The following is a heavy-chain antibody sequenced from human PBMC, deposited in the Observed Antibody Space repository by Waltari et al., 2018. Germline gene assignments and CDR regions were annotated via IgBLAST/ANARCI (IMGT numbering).Heavy chain of an antibody. V-gene: IGHV1-2*06. CDR2: INPNRGGT. CDR1: GYTFTGYY. D-gene: IGHD1-26*01. CDR3: ARVRMVGSFDY. Sequence: QVQLVQSGAEVKKPGASVKVSCKASGYTFTGYYMHWVRQAPGQGLEWMGRINPNRGGTNYAQKFQGRVTMTRDTSISTAYMELSRLRSDDTAVYYCARVRMVGSFDYWGQGTLVTVSS. J-gene: IGHJ4*02.